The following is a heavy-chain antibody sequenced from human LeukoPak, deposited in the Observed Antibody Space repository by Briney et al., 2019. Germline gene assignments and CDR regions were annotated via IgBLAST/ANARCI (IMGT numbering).Heavy chain of an antibody. Sequence: PSGTLSLTCAVSGGSISSSNWWSWVRQPPGKGLEWIGEIYHSGSTNYNPSLKSRVTISVDTSKNQFSLKLSSVTAADTAVYYCARDPRGYGDYRDYWGQGTLVTVSS. V-gene: IGHV4-4*02. CDR2: IYHSGST. J-gene: IGHJ4*02. CDR1: GGSISSSNW. CDR3: ARDPRGYGDYRDY. D-gene: IGHD4-17*01.